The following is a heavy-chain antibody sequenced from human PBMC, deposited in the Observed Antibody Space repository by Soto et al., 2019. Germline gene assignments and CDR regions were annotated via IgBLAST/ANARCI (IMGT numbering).Heavy chain of an antibody. CDR2: IIPIFGTA. CDR1: GGTFSSYA. Sequence: QVQLVQSGAEVKKPGSSVKVSCKASGGTFSSYAISWVRQAPGQGLEWMGGIIPIFGTANYAQKFQGRVTITADESTSTADMELSSLRSEDTAVYYCASAWRAGVRYYFDYWGQGTLVTVSS. CDR3: ASAWRAGVRYYFDY. J-gene: IGHJ4*02. V-gene: IGHV1-69*12. D-gene: IGHD6-19*01.